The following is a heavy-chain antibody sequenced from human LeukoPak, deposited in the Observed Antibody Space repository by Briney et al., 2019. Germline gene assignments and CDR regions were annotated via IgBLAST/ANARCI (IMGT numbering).Heavy chain of an antibody. Sequence: ASVKVSCKASGYTFTGYYMHWVRQAPGQGLEWMGWINPNSGGTNYAQKFQGRVTMTRDTSISTAYMELSRLRSDDTAVYYCARDRQVTMVRGAINYWGQGTLVTVSS. J-gene: IGHJ4*02. V-gene: IGHV1-2*02. CDR2: INPNSGGT. CDR3: ARDRQVTMVRGAINY. CDR1: GYTFTGYY. D-gene: IGHD3-10*01.